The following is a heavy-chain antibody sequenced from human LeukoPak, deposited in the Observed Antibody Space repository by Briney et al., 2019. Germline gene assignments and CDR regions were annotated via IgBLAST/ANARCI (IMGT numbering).Heavy chain of an antibody. CDR1: GGTFSSYA. J-gene: IGHJ4*02. D-gene: IGHD3-22*01. V-gene: IGHV1-69*13. CDR3: ASGDLYYYDSSGIYYFDY. CDR2: IIPIFGTA. Sequence: SVKVSCKASGGTFSSYAISWVRQAPGQGLEWMGGIIPIFGTANYAQKFQGRVTITADESTSTAYMEPSSLRFEDTAVYYCASGDLYYYDSSGIYYFDYWGQGTLVTVSS.